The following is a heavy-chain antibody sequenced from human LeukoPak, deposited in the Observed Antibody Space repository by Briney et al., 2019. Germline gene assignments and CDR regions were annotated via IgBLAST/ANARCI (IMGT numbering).Heavy chain of an antibody. CDR3: ASGSSGWYGEI. Sequence: GGSLRLSCAVSGFTFSTYWMHWVRQAPGKGLVWVSRINSDASTTNYVDSVKGRFTMSRDNAKNTLYLQMNSLRAEDTAVYHCASGSSGWYGEIWGQGTLVTVSS. D-gene: IGHD6-19*01. V-gene: IGHV3-74*01. CDR2: INSDASTT. CDR1: GFTFSTYW. J-gene: IGHJ4*02.